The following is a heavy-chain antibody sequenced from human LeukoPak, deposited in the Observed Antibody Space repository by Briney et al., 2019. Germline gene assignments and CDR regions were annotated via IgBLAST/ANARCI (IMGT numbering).Heavy chain of an antibody. Sequence: PGGSLRLSCAASGFSFSSYGMHWVRLAPGRGLEWVAFIPRDGSYEKYADSVKGRFAISRDNSKNTLYLHMNSLRAEDTAVYYCANIPNSFGPDYWGQGSLVTASS. V-gene: IGHV3-30*02. CDR2: IPRDGSYE. J-gene: IGHJ4*02. CDR3: ANIPNSFGPDY. D-gene: IGHD3-16*01. CDR1: GFSFSSYG.